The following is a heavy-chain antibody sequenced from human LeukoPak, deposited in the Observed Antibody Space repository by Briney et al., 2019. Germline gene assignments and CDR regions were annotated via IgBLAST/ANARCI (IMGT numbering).Heavy chain of an antibody. D-gene: IGHD1/OR15-1a*01. Sequence: GGSLRLSCAASGFTFSDYYMSWIRQAPGKGLEWVSYISSSGSTIYYADSVKGRFTISRDNAKNSLYLQMNSLRAEDTAVYYCARDRYLEHRDDWFDPWGQGTLVTVYS. J-gene: IGHJ5*02. CDR3: ARDRYLEHRDDWFDP. V-gene: IGHV3-11*01. CDR1: GFTFSDYY. CDR2: ISSSGSTI.